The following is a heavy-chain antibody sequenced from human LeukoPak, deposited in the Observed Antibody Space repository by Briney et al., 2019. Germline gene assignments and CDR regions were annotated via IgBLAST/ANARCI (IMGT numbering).Heavy chain of an antibody. CDR1: GFTFSRYS. CDR3: ARVVGATTGYFDY. CDR2: ISISSNYI. D-gene: IGHD1-26*01. V-gene: IGHV3-21*01. J-gene: IGHJ4*02. Sequence: GGSLRLSCAASGFTFSRYSMNWVRHAPGKGLEWVSSISISSNYIYYTDSVKGRCTISRDDGKNSLYLQMNSLRAEDTAVYYCARVVGATTGYFDYWGQGTLVTVSS.